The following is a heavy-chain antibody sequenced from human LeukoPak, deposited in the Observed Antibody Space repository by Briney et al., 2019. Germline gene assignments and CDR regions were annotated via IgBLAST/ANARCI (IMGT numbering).Heavy chain of an antibody. V-gene: IGHV3-74*01. Sequence: GGSLRLSCAASGFTFSSYWMHWVRQAPGKGLVWVSRINSDESNTDYADSVKGRFTISRDNAKNTLYLQMNSLRADDTAVYYCASTVGYRAIDLWGQGTMVTVSS. CDR2: INSDESNT. J-gene: IGHJ3*01. CDR1: GFTFSSYW. CDR3: ASTVGYRAIDL. D-gene: IGHD4-23*01.